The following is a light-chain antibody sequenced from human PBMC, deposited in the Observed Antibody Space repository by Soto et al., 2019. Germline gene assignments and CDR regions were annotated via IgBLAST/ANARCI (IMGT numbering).Light chain of an antibody. V-gene: IGLV2-8*01. CDR3: SSYAGSNNFWV. CDR1: SSDVGGYNY. CDR2: EVS. Sequence: QLVLTQPPSASGSPGQSVTISCTGTSSDVGGYNYVSWYQQHPGKAPKLMIYEVSKRPSGVPDRFSGSKSGNTASLTVSGLQAEDEDDYYCSSYAGSNNFWVFGGGTKITVL. J-gene: IGLJ3*02.